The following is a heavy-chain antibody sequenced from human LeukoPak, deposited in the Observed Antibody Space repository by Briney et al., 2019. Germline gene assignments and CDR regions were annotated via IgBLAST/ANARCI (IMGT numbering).Heavy chain of an antibody. CDR2: INWDASST. D-gene: IGHD2-8*02. CDR1: GFMFPDYG. V-gene: IGHV3-20*04. Sequence: GGSLRLSCAASGFMFPDYGMNWVRQVPGKGLEWVSCINWDASSTNHADSVKGRFTISRDNAKNSLYLQMNTLRAEDTALYYCARDFKYCTGGVCYFTAVADYWGQGTLVTVSS. J-gene: IGHJ4*02. CDR3: ARDFKYCTGGVCYFTAVADY.